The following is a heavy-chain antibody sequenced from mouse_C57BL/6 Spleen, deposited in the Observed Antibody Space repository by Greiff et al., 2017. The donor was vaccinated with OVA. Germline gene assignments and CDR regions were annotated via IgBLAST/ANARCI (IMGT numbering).Heavy chain of an antibody. D-gene: IGHD2-3*01. CDR2: IYPGNSDT. Sequence: VQLQQSGTVLARPGASVKMSCKTSGYTFTSYWMHWVKQRPGQGLEWIGAIYPGNSDTSYNQKFKGKAKLTAVTSASTAYMELSSLTNDDSAVYYYTRNYDGYSWFAYWGQGTLVTVSA. J-gene: IGHJ3*01. CDR3: TRNYDGYSWFAY. CDR1: GYTFTSYW. V-gene: IGHV1-5*01.